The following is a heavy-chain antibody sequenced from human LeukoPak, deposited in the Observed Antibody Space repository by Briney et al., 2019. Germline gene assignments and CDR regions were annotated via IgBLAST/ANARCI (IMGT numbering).Heavy chain of an antibody. V-gene: IGHV1-18*01. J-gene: IGHJ6*03. CDR1: GYTFTSYG. CDR2: ISAYNGNT. CDR3: ARAASITMVGFYYYYYMDV. Sequence: GASVKVSCKASGYTFTSYGISWVRQAPGQGLEWMGWISAYNGNTNYAQKLQGRVTMTRNTSISTAYMELSSLRSEDTAVYYCARAASITMVGFYYYYYMDVWGKGTTVTISS. D-gene: IGHD3-10*01.